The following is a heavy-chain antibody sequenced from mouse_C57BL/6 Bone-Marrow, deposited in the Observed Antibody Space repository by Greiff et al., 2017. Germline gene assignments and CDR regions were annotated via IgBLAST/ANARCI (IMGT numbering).Heavy chain of an antibody. Sequence: VHLVESGAELVRPGASVTLSCKASGYTFTDYEMHWVKQTPVHGLEWIGAIDPETGGTAYNQKFKGKAILTADKSSSTAYMWLRSLTSEDSAVYYCTYVYYYYAMDYWGQGTTLTVSS. J-gene: IGHJ4*01. CDR3: TYVYYYYAMDY. V-gene: IGHV1-15*01. CDR1: GYTFTDYE. D-gene: IGHD1-1*01. CDR2: IDPETGGT.